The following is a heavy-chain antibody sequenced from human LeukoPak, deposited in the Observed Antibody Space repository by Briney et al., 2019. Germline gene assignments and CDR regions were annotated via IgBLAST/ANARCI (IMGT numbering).Heavy chain of an antibody. Sequence: GESLKISGKGSGYSFTSYWIGWVRQMPGKGLEWMGIIYPGDSDTRYSPSFQGQVTISADKSISTAYLQWSSLKASDTAMYYCATFAVAGNYGMDVWGQGTTVTVSS. D-gene: IGHD6-19*01. CDR1: GYSFTSYW. CDR3: ATFAVAGNYGMDV. V-gene: IGHV5-51*01. J-gene: IGHJ6*02. CDR2: IYPGDSDT.